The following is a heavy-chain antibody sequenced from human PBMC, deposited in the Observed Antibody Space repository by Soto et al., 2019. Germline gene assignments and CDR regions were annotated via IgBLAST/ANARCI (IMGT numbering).Heavy chain of an antibody. J-gene: IGHJ4*02. CDR3: ASQATGWYPDY. D-gene: IGHD6-19*01. V-gene: IGHV4-31*03. CDR2: IYDSGST. Sequence: QVELQESGPGLVKPSQTLSLTCTVSGGSISSGGYYWSWIRQHPGKGREWIGYIYDSGSTYYNPTLNSRVIISVDTSKNQFSLRLSSATAADTAVYYCASQATGWYPDYWGQGTLVTVSS. CDR1: GGSISSGGYY.